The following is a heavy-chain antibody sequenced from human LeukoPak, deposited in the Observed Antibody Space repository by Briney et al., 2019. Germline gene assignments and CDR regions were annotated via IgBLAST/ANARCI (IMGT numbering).Heavy chain of an antibody. V-gene: IGHV3-23*01. CDR1: GFTVSTTY. Sequence: PGGSLRLSCAASGFTVSTTYMSWVRQAPGKGLEWVSAISGSGGSTYYADSVKGRFTISRDNSKNTLYLQMNSLRAEDTAVYYCAKEVQLVRGYFDYWGQGTLVTVSS. D-gene: IGHD6-13*01. CDR3: AKEVQLVRGYFDY. CDR2: ISGSGGST. J-gene: IGHJ4*02.